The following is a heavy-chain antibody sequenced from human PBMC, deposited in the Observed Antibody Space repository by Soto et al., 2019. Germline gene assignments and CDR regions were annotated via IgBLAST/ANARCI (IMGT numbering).Heavy chain of an antibody. J-gene: IGHJ5*02. CDR3: ARDVAVLGAMGWFDP. CDR1: GGSIRSGTYT. CDR2: TYQSGST. Sequence: QLQLQESGSGLVKPSQTLSLTCAVSGGSIRSGTYTWNWIRQPPGKGLEWIGYTYQSGSTFYSASIKGRVTITVDRSKNQFSLTLSSVTAADTAVYYCARDVAVLGAMGWFDPWGQGTLVTVSS. V-gene: IGHV4-30-2*01. D-gene: IGHD3-10*01.